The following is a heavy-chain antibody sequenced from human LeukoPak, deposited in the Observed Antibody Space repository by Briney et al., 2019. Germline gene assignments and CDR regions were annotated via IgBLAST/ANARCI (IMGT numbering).Heavy chain of an antibody. V-gene: IGHV4-59*01. Sequence: PSETLSLTCTVSGASISSFYWSRIRQPPGRGLEWIGYIFYTGSTNYNPSLKGRVTLSMDTSKNQFSLNLTSVTAADTAVYYCARNRGTSDLDYWGQGTLVTVSS. J-gene: IGHJ4*02. CDR1: GASISSFY. D-gene: IGHD2-8*01. CDR3: ARNRGTSDLDY. CDR2: IFYTGST.